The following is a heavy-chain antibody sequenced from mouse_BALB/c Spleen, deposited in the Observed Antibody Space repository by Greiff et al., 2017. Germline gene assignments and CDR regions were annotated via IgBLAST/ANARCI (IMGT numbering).Heavy chain of an antibody. CDR3: AGTGSVMDY. D-gene: IGHD4-1*01. CDR2: IDPANGNT. J-gene: IGHJ4*01. Sequence: VQLKESGAELVKPGASVKLSCTASGFNIKDTYMHWVKQRPEQGLEWIGRIDPANGNTKYDPKFQGKATITADTSSNTANLQLSSLTSEDTAVYYCAGTGSVMDYWGQGTSVTVSS. CDR1: GFNIKDTY. V-gene: IGHV14-3*02.